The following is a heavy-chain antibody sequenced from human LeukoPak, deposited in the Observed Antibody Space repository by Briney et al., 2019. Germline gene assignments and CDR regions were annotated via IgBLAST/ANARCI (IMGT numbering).Heavy chain of an antibody. V-gene: IGHV3-48*03. CDR2: ISSSGSTI. CDR3: ARLGLYYAFDI. D-gene: IGHD3/OR15-3a*01. CDR1: GFTFSSYE. J-gene: IGHJ4*02. Sequence: GGSLRLSCAASGFTFSSYEMNWVRQAPGKGLEWVSYISSSGSTIYYADSVKGRFTISRDNAKNSLYLQMNSLRAEDTAVYYCARLGLYYAFDIWGQGTLVTVSS.